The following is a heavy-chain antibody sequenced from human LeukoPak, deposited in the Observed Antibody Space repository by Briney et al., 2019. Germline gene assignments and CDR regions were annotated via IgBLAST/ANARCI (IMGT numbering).Heavy chain of an antibody. CDR1: GYTFTSYD. D-gene: IGHD3-10*02. CDR2: MNPNSGNT. J-gene: IGHJ6*03. V-gene: IGHV1-8*03. CDR3: AKAAMLASYYYYYMDV. Sequence: ASVKVSCKASGYTFTSYDINWVRQATGQGLEWMGWMNPNSGNTGYAQKFQGRVTITRNTSISTAYMELSRLRSDDTAVYYCAKAAMLASYYYYYMDVWGKGTTVTVSS.